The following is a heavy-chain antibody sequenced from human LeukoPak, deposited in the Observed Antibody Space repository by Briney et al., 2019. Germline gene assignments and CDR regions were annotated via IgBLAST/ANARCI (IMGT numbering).Heavy chain of an antibody. D-gene: IGHD4/OR15-4a*01. J-gene: IGHJ6*03. Sequence: SETLSLTCTVSGVSISSSSYYWGWIRQPPGKGLEWIGSIYYSGSTYYNPSLKSRVTISVDTSKNQFSLKLSSVTAADTAVYYCASLYGGPPGFYYYYMDVWGKGTTVTVSS. CDR3: ASLYGGPPGFYYYYMDV. CDR1: GVSISSSSYY. CDR2: IYYSGST. V-gene: IGHV4-39*01.